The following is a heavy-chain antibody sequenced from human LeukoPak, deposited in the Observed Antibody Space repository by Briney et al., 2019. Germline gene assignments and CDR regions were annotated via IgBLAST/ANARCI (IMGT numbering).Heavy chain of an antibody. Sequence: ASVKVSCKASGYTFTRYGISWVRQAPGQGLEWMGWISVYNGNTNYAQKLQGRVSMTTDTSTSTAYLELRSLRSDDTAVYYCARELKTYYYDTSGLPIFDYWGQGTLVTVSS. CDR1: GYTFTRYG. CDR2: ISVYNGNT. J-gene: IGHJ4*02. CDR3: ARELKTYYYDTSGLPIFDY. V-gene: IGHV1-18*01. D-gene: IGHD3-22*01.